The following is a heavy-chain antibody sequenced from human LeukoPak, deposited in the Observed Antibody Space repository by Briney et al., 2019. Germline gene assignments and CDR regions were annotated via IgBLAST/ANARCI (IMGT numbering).Heavy chain of an antibody. V-gene: IGHV3-23*01. CDR2: ISGSGGST. J-gene: IGHJ4*02. Sequence: GGSLRLSCAASRFTFSSYAMSWVRQAPGKGLEWVSAISGSGGSTYYADSVKGRFTISRDNSKNTLYLQMNSLRAEDTAVYYCAKMNIVVVVAASFDYWGQGTLVTVSS. D-gene: IGHD2-15*01. CDR3: AKMNIVVVVAASFDY. CDR1: RFTFSSYA.